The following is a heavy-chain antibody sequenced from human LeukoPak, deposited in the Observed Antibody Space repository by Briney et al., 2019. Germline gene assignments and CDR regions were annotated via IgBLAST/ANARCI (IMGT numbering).Heavy chain of an antibody. CDR1: GGSISSYY. D-gene: IGHD6-13*01. CDR3: ARVRETSSWPTYLDY. V-gene: IGHV4-59*01. CDR2: IYYSGST. Sequence: SETLCLTCTVSGGSISSYYWSWIRQPPGKGLEWIGYIYYSGSTNYNPSLKSRVTISVDTSKNQFSLKLSSVTAADTAVYYCARVRETSSWPTYLDYWGQGTLVTVSS. J-gene: IGHJ4*02.